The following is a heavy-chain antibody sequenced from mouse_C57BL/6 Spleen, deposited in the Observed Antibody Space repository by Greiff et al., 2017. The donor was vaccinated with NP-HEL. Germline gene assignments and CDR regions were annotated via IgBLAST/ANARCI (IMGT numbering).Heavy chain of an antibody. J-gene: IGHJ1*03. Sequence: QVQLQQSGAELVKPGASVKLSCKASGYTFTSYWMRWVKQRPGQGLEWIGMINPNSGSTNYNEKFKGKATLTVDKSSSTAYLQLNSLTAEDSAVYYCARYWLLGNCALDFWGTGTTVTVSS. D-gene: IGHD2-3*01. V-gene: IGHV1-64*01. CDR3: ARYWLLGNCALDF. CDR1: GYTFTSYW. CDR2: INPNSGST.